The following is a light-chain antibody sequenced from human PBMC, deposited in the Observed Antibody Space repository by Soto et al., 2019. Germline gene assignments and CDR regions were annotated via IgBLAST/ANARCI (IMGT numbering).Light chain of an antibody. CDR2: HSS. V-gene: IGKV3-11*01. Sequence: EIVLTQSPATLSLSPGERATLSCRASQSVSTYLAWYQQKPGQAPRLLIYHSSNRATGIPARFSGSGSGTDFTLTISSLEPEDFAVDYCQQRSNWPGTFGQGTKVEIK. J-gene: IGKJ1*01. CDR1: QSVSTY. CDR3: QQRSNWPGT.